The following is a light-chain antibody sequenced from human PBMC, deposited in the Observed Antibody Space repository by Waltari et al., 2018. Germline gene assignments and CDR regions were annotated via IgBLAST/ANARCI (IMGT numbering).Light chain of an antibody. CDR2: AST. Sequence: HQLPQTAPKPLIYASTNRPSGISDRFSGSKSGTSASLVITGLQIEDEAVYYCQSYDTRLSASVIFGGGTELTVL. J-gene: IGLJ2*01. CDR3: QSYDTRLSASVI. V-gene: IGLV1-40*01.